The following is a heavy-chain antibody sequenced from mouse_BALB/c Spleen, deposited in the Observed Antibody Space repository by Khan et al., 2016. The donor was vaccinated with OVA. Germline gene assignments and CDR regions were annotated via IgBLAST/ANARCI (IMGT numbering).Heavy chain of an antibody. CDR2: IYPGSGSA. CDR1: GYTFTSYW. V-gene: IGHV1S41*01. D-gene: IGHD1-1*01. Sequence: DLVKPGASVKLSCKASGYTFTSYWINWIKQRPGQGLEWIGHIYPGSGSAYYTELFKGQATLTVDTSSSTAYFLLNSLSSEDSAVYFCARSNYYGGSLYALDYWGQGTSVTVSS. J-gene: IGHJ4*01. CDR3: ARSNYYGGSLYALDY.